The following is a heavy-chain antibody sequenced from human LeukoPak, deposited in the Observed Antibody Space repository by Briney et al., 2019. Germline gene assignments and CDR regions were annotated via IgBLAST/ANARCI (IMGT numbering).Heavy chain of an antibody. J-gene: IGHJ5*02. Sequence: PSETLSLTCTVSGGSISSGGYYWSRIRQHPGKGLEWIEYIYYSGSTYYNPSLKSRVTISVDTSKNQFSLKLSSVTAADTAVYYCARSGGYCSSTSCQTNWFDPWGQGTLVTVSS. CDR3: ARSGGYCSSTSCQTNWFDP. V-gene: IGHV4-31*03. CDR2: IYYSGST. CDR1: GGSISSGGYY. D-gene: IGHD2-2*01.